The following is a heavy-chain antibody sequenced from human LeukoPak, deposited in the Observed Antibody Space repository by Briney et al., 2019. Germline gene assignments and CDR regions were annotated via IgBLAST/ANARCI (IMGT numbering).Heavy chain of an antibody. CDR2: INWNGGST. Sequence: GGSLRLSCAASGFTFDDYGMSWVRQAPGKGLEWVSGINWNGGSTGYADSVKGRFTISRDNAENSLYLQMNSLRAEDTALYYCAREALTTVTDLHYYYYYYMDVWGKGTTVTVSS. D-gene: IGHD4-11*01. J-gene: IGHJ6*03. CDR3: AREALTTVTDLHYYYYYYMDV. CDR1: GFTFDDYG. V-gene: IGHV3-20*04.